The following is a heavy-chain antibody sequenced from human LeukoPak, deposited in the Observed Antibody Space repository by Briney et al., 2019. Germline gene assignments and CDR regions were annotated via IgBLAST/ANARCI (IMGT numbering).Heavy chain of an antibody. Sequence: ASVKVSCKASGYTFTGYYMHWVRQAPGQGLEWMGWINPNSGGTNYAQKFQDRVTMTRDPSISTAYMELSRLRSDDTAVYYCARDVAVAGTFWWFDPWGQGTLVIVSS. D-gene: IGHD6-19*01. CDR1: GYTFTGYY. J-gene: IGHJ5*02. CDR2: INPNSGGT. V-gene: IGHV1-2*02. CDR3: ARDVAVAGTFWWFDP.